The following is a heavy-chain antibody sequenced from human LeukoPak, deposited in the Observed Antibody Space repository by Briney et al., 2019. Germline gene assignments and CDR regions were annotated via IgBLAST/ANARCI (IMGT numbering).Heavy chain of an antibody. Sequence: PGGSLRLSCTASGFTFSSYWMSWGRQAPGKGLEWVSGISWNSGSIGYADSVKGRFTISRDNAKNSLYLQMNSLRAEDMALYYCAKEATSSDFPGAFDIWGQGTTVTVSS. CDR1: GFTFSSYW. D-gene: IGHD6-6*01. V-gene: IGHV3-9*03. CDR2: ISWNSGSI. CDR3: AKEATSSDFPGAFDI. J-gene: IGHJ3*02.